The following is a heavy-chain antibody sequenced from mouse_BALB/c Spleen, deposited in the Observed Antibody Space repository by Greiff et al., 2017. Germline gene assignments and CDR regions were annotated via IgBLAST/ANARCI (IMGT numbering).Heavy chain of an antibody. CDR1: GYAFSSYW. J-gene: IGHJ2*01. D-gene: IGHD2-14*01. V-gene: IGHV1-80*01. Sequence: VKLVESGAELVRPGSSVKISCKASGYAFSSYWMNWVKQRPGQGLEWIGQIYPGDGDTNYNGKFKGKATLTADKSSSTAYMQLSSLTSEDSAVYFCARDYRYDYWGQGTTLTVSS. CDR2: IYPGDGDT. CDR3: ARDYRYDY.